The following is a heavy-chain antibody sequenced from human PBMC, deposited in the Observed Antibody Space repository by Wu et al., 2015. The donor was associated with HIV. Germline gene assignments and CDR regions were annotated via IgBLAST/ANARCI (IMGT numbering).Heavy chain of an antibody. D-gene: IGHD3-10*02. V-gene: IGHV1-69*05. J-gene: IGHJ6*02. CDR3: ARDLARETMIRDRPRYGLDV. CDR2: FIPMFGTA. CDR1: GATFISYT. Sequence: QVQLMQSGAEVKKPGSSVKVSCKASGATFISYTITWVRQAPGQGLEWMGGFIPMFGTANYAQKFQGRLTITTDESTATGYMELSSLRSEDTAAYFCARDLARETMIRDRPRYGLDVWGQGTTVTVSS.